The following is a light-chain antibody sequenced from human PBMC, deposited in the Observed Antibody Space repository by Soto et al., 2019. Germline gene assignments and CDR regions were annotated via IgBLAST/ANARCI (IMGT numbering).Light chain of an antibody. V-gene: IGLV1-40*01. Sequence: QLVLTQPPSVSGAPGQRVTISCTGSSSNIGAGFDVHWYQQLPGTAPKLLIFGHSNRPSGVPDRFSGSKSGTSASLAITGLQPEDEADYYCQSYDSSLSGYVFGTGTKVTVL. J-gene: IGLJ1*01. CDR2: GHS. CDR3: QSYDSSLSGYV. CDR1: SSNIGAGFD.